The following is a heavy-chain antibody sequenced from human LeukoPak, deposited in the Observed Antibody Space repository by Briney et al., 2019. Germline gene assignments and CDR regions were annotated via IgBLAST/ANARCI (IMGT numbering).Heavy chain of an antibody. J-gene: IGHJ6*02. CDR2: IIPILGIA. V-gene: IGHV1-69*04. CDR1: GGTFSSYA. Sequence: SVKVSCKASGGTFSSYAISWVRQAPGQGLEWMGRIIPILGIANYAQKFQGRVTITADKSTSTAYMELSSLRSDDTAVYYCARDRLGWLLPYYYYGMDVWGQGTTVTVSS. D-gene: IGHD5-24*01. CDR3: ARDRLGWLLPYYYYGMDV.